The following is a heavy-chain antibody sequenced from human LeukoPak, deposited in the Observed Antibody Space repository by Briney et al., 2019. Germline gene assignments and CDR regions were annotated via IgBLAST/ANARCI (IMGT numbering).Heavy chain of an antibody. J-gene: IGHJ6*02. Sequence: GESLKISCKGSGFSLTNYWIGWVRQVPGKGLDWMGIIYPGDSDTRYSPSFQGQVTISADKSISTAYLQWSSLKASDTAMYYCAREADCGGDCDYGMDVWGQGTTVTVSS. CDR3: AREADCGGDCDYGMDV. CDR1: GFSLTNYW. CDR2: IYPGDSDT. V-gene: IGHV5-51*01. D-gene: IGHD2-21*02.